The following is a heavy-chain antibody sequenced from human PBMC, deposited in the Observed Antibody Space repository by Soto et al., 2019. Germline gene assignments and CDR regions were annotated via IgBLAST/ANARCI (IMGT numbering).Heavy chain of an antibody. J-gene: IGHJ4*02. CDR3: TRAAIKGELLDY. Sequence: GVSLRLSCAASGFTVSSNYMSWVRQAPGKGLEWVALIWHDGSNKGYADSVKGRFTISRDNSKNTLNLQMNSLRVEDTAVYYCTRAAIKGELLDYWGQGTQVTVSS. CDR1: GFTVSSNY. CDR2: IWHDGSNK. D-gene: IGHD1-26*01. V-gene: IGHV3-33*08.